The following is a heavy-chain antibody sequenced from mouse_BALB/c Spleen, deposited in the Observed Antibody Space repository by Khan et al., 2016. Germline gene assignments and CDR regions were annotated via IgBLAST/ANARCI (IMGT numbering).Heavy chain of an antibody. V-gene: IGHV3-2*02. D-gene: IGHD1-1*02. CDR3: SRVDYSWFAY. CDR1: GYSITSDYA. CDR2: ISYSGDT. J-gene: IGHJ3*01. Sequence: EVQLQESGPGLVKPSQSLSLTCTVTGYSITSDYAWKWIRQFHGNKLVWLGYISYSGDTHSNPSLTNRITITRDTSKNQFFLQLHSLTAWDPATYYWSRVDYSWFAYCGQGTLVTVSA.